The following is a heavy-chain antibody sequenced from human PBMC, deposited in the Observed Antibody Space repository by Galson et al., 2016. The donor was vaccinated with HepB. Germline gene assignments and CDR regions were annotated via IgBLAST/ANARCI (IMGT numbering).Heavy chain of an antibody. Sequence: SLRLSCAASGSTFSDYYMSWIRQAPGKGLGWISYISNSGSTIYYADSVKGRFTISRDNANNSLYLQMNSLRAEDTAVYYCARDDWGFYGMDVWGQGTTVTVSS. D-gene: IGHD7-27*01. V-gene: IGHV3-11*01. CDR2: ISNSGSTI. J-gene: IGHJ6*02. CDR3: ARDDWGFYGMDV. CDR1: GSTFSDYY.